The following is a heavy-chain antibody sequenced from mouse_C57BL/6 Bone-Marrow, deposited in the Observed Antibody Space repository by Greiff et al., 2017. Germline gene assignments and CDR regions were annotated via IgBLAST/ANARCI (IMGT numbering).Heavy chain of an antibody. Sequence: EVHLVESGGGLVQPGGSLKLSCAASGFTFSDYGMAWVRQAPRKGPEWVAFISNLAYSIYYADTVTGRFTISRENAKNTLYLEMSSLRSEDTAMDCCARAPGYYYAMDYWGQGTSVTVSS. D-gene: IGHD4-1*01. CDR1: GFTFSDYG. J-gene: IGHJ4*01. CDR3: ARAPGYYYAMDY. CDR2: ISNLAYSI. V-gene: IGHV5-15*01.